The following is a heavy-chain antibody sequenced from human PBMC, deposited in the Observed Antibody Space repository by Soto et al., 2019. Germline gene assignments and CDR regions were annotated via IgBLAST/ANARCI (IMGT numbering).Heavy chain of an antibody. CDR2: IKQDGSEK. CDR3: ARDGRIAVAGTSY. CDR1: GFTFSRYW. V-gene: IGHV3-7*01. J-gene: IGHJ4*02. Sequence: EVPLVESGGGLVQPGGSLRLSCAASGFTFSRYWMSWVRQAPGKGLEWVANIKQDGSEKYYVDSVKGRFTISRDNAKNSLYLQMNSLRAEDTAVYYCARDGRIAVAGTSYWGQGTLVTVSS. D-gene: IGHD6-19*01.